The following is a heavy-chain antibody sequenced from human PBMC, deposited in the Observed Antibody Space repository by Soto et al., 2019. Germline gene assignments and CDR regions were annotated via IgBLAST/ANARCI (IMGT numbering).Heavy chain of an antibody. CDR2: INHSGST. D-gene: IGHD2-2*01. CDR3: ARGGYQLLSSSGYYGMDV. V-gene: IGHV4-34*01. J-gene: IGHJ6*02. Sequence: SETLSLTCAVYGGSFSGYYWSWIRQPPGKGLEWIGEINHSGSTNYNPSLKSRVTISVDTSKNQFSLKLSSVTAADTAVYYCARGGYQLLSSSGYYGMDVWGQGTTVT. CDR1: GGSFSGYY.